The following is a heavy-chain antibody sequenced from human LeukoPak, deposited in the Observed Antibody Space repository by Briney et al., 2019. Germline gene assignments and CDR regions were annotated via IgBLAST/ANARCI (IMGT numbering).Heavy chain of an antibody. V-gene: IGHV3-23*01. CDR2: ISGSGGST. CDR3: AKNTVTYGRGNCDY. Sequence: PGGSLRLSCAASGFTFSSYAMSWVRQAPGKGLEWVSAISGSGGSTYYADSVKGRFTISRDNSKNTPYLQMNSLRAEDTAVYYCAKNTVTYGRGNCDYWGQATLVTVSS. CDR1: GFTFSSYA. D-gene: IGHD4-11*01. J-gene: IGHJ4*02.